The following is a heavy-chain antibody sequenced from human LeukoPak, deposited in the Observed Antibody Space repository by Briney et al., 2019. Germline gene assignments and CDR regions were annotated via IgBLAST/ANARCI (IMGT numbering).Heavy chain of an antibody. J-gene: IGHJ4*02. D-gene: IGHD3-22*01. CDR3: ARIPGYYYDSSGYYEAKVGYY. CDR2: IYHSGST. Sequence: SETLSLTCTVSGGSISSGGYYWSWIRQPPGKGLEWIGYIYHSGSTNYNPSLKSRVTISVDKSKNQFSLKLSSVTAADTAVYYCARIPGYYYDSSGYYEAKVGYYWGQGTLVTVSS. V-gene: IGHV4-30-2*01. CDR1: GGSISSGGYY.